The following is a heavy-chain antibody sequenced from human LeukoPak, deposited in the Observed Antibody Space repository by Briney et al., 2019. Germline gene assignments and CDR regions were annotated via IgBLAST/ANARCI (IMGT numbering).Heavy chain of an antibody. V-gene: IGHV3-21*01. Sequence: SGGSLRLSSAASGFSFSSYSMNWVRRAPGKGLEWVSSISSSSSYIYYADSVKGRFTISRDNAKNSLYLQMNSLRAEDTAVYYCARDARNAAVRPGYFDYWGQGSLVTVSS. CDR1: GFSFSSYS. CDR2: ISSSSSYI. D-gene: IGHD6-13*01. CDR3: ARDARNAAVRPGYFDY. J-gene: IGHJ4*02.